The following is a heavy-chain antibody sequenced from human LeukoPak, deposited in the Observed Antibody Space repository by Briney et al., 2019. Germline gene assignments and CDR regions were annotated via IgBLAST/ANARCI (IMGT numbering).Heavy chain of an antibody. D-gene: IGHD3-10*01. CDR3: ARHWTPGYYYGSGGAYNWFDP. CDR1: GFTFSSYW. CDR2: RKQDGSEK. V-gene: IGHV3-7*01. J-gene: IGHJ5*02. Sequence: PGGSLRLSCAASGFTFSSYWMSWVRQAPGKGLEWVANRKQDGSEKYYVDSVKGRFTVSRDNAKNSLYLQMNSLRAEDTAVYYCARHWTPGYYYGSGGAYNWFDPWGQGTLVTVSS.